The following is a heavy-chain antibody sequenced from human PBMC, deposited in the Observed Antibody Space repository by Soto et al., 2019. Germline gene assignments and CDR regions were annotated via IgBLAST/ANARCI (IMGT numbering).Heavy chain of an antibody. D-gene: IGHD3-3*01. Sequence: QVQLQASGPGLVKPSETLSLTCTVSGDSVDQSYWSWIRQSPGKKMEWNGYIIHRGTTKYNPSLNKRVTMSLDTSKNQVSLRLTSVTAADTAIYFCARERRGFGYIVHWGLGTLVTVSS. V-gene: IGHV4-59*02. J-gene: IGHJ4*02. CDR1: GDSVDQSY. CDR3: ARERRGFGYIVH. CDR2: IIHRGTT.